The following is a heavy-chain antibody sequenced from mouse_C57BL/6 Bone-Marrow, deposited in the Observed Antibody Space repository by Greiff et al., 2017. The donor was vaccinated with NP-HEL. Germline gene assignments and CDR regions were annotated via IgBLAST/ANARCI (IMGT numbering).Heavy chain of an antibody. CDR1: GYAFTNYL. Sequence: VQLQQSGAELVRPGTSVKVSCKASGYAFTNYLIEWVKQRPGQGLEWIGVINPGSGGTNYNEKFKGKATLTADKSSSTAYMQLSSLTSEDSAVYFCARFTTVRVWYFDVWGTGTTVTVSS. CDR2: INPGSGGT. J-gene: IGHJ1*03. V-gene: IGHV1-54*01. D-gene: IGHD1-1*01. CDR3: ARFTTVRVWYFDV.